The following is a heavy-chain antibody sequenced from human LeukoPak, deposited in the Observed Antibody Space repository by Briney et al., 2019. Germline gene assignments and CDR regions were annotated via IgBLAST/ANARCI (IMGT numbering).Heavy chain of an antibody. D-gene: IGHD2-15*01. CDR2: ISVSGNT. J-gene: IGHJ4*02. V-gene: IGHV3-23*01. Sequence: GGSLRLSCAASGFTLSSYAMSWVRQGPGKGREWVSAISVSGNTYHADSVKGRFTISRDSSKNTLYLQMNSLRAGDAAVYYCAKAPVTTCSGAYCYPFDYWSQGTLVTVPS. CDR1: GFTLSSYA. CDR3: AKAPVTTCSGAYCYPFDY.